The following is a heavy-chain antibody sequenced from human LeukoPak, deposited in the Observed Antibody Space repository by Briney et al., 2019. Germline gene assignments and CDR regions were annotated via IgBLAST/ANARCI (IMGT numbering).Heavy chain of an antibody. CDR3: AKEPFSSGSWFDP. J-gene: IGHJ5*02. Sequence: PGRSLRLSCAASGFSLTTYGMHWVRQAPGEGLEWVAVMSSDGRNNYYGDSVKGRFAVSRDTSTNTLYLQMNSLRAEDSAVYHCAKEPFSSGSWFDPWGQGTLVTVSS. D-gene: IGHD3-10*01. CDR2: MSSDGRNN. V-gene: IGHV3-30*18. CDR1: GFSLTTYG.